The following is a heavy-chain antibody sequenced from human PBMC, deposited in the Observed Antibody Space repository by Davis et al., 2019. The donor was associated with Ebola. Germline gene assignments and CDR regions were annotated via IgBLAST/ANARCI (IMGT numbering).Heavy chain of an antibody. Sequence: KISCKGSGYSFTDYWSNWVRQLLGKGPDWIGRVDPSDSYTDYSPSFQGHVTMSADQSTGTAYLQFRSLEAWDSAIYYCARGFGLQLLSNPLDSWGQGSLVTVSS. D-gene: IGHD5-24*01. CDR1: GYSFTDYW. V-gene: IGHV5-10-1*01. CDR2: VDPSDSYT. CDR3: ARGFGLQLLSNPLDS. J-gene: IGHJ5*02.